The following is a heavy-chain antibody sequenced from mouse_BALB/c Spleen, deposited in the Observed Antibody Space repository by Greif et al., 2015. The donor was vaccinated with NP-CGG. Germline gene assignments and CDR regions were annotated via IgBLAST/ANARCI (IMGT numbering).Heavy chain of an antibody. CDR3: ERDFWFAY. J-gene: IGHJ3*01. CDR2: ISSGSSTI. CDR1: GFTFSSFG. Sequence: EVQRVESGGGLVQPGGSRKLSCAASGFTFSSFGMHWVRQAPEKELEWVAYISSGSSTIYYADTVKGRFTISRDNPKNTLFLQMTSLRSEDTAMYYCERDFWFAYWGQGTLVTVSA. V-gene: IGHV5-17*02.